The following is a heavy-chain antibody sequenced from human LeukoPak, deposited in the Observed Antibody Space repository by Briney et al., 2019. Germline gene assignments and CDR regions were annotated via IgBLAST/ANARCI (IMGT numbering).Heavy chain of an antibody. CDR3: ARAAIRVDFFDS. D-gene: IGHD2-2*01. J-gene: IGHJ4*02. V-gene: IGHV3-21*06. CDR2: IHSSATYI. CDR1: GFLFGGHA. Sequence: GGSLRLSCAASGFLFGGHAMVWIRQAPGKGLECASSIHSSATYITYADSVRGRFTISRDNDKNSLFLDMNDLRAEDTAVYYCARAAIRVDFFDSWGQGTLVAVSS.